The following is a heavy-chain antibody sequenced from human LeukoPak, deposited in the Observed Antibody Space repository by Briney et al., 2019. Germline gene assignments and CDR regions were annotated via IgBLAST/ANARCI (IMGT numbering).Heavy chain of an antibody. D-gene: IGHD6-6*01. CDR2: ISGSGGST. CDR1: GFTFSSYA. Sequence: PGGSLRLSCVASGFTFSSYAMSWVRQAPGKGLEWVSTISGSGGSTYYADSVKGRFTISRDISKNTLFLQMNSLRADDTAVYYCAKAKCSSSSDLLDYWGQGTLVTVSS. CDR3: AKAKCSSSSDLLDY. V-gene: IGHV3-23*01. J-gene: IGHJ4*02.